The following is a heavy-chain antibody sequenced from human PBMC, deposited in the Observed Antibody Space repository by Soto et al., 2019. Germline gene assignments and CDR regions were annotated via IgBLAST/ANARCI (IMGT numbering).Heavy chain of an antibody. Sequence: GGSLRLSCAASGFTFDGYAMHWVRQAPGKGLEWVSGISWNSGSIGYADSVKGRFTISRDNAKNSLYLQMNSLRAEDTALYYCAKGGYSSGWQIYGMDVWGQGTTVTVSS. D-gene: IGHD6-19*01. J-gene: IGHJ6*02. CDR3: AKGGYSSGWQIYGMDV. CDR2: ISWNSGSI. V-gene: IGHV3-9*01. CDR1: GFTFDGYA.